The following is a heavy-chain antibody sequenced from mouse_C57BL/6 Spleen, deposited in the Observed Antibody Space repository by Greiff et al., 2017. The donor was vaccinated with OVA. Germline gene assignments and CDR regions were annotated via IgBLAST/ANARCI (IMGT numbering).Heavy chain of an antibody. J-gene: IGHJ4*01. CDR2: IYPRSGNT. Sequence: VQLQQSGAELARPGASVKLSCKASGYTFTSYGISWVKQRTGQGLEWIGEIYPRSGNTYYYEKFKGKATLTADKSSSTAYMELRSLTSEDSAVYFCARSGYGYDLYAMDYWGQGTSVTVSS. CDR1: GYTFTSYG. CDR3: ARSGYGYDLYAMDY. V-gene: IGHV1-81*01. D-gene: IGHD2-2*01.